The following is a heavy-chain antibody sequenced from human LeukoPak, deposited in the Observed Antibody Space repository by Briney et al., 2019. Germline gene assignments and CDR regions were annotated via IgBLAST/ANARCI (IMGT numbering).Heavy chain of an antibody. Sequence: GGSLRLSCEVSGFTFSHYGMSWVRQAPGKGPEWVAGFNGRGDSTYYAESVRGRFTISRDTSKNTLYLQVSSLRVEDTAVYYCTRSLPQVSNYGYWGQGTLVTVSS. CDR3: TRSLPQVSNYGY. CDR2: FNGRGDST. V-gene: IGHV3-23*01. D-gene: IGHD4-11*01. J-gene: IGHJ1*01. CDR1: GFTFSHYG.